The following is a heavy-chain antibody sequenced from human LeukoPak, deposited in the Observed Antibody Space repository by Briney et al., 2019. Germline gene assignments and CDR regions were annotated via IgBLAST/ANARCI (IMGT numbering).Heavy chain of an antibody. CDR3: ARRKFRYCSSTSCFNHPINPTRPLGYFDY. J-gene: IGHJ4*02. CDR2: IYSGGST. D-gene: IGHD2-2*01. CDR1: GFTVSTNY. V-gene: IGHV3-66*01. Sequence: GGSLRLSCAASGFTVSTNYMSWVRQAPGKGLEWVSNIYSGGSTYYADSVKGRFTISRDSSKNTLFLQMNSLSAEDTAVYYCARRKFRYCSSTSCFNHPINPTRPLGYFDYWGQGTLVTVSS.